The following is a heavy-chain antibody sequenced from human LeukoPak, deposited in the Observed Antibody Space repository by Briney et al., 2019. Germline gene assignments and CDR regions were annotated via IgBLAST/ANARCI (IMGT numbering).Heavy chain of an antibody. D-gene: IGHD4-23*01. CDR3: ARERTPPDYYYYLDV. CDR1: GGSISSYY. CDR2: IYTSGST. V-gene: IGHV4-4*07. Sequence: SETLSLTCTVSGGSISSYYWSWIRQPAGKGLEWIGRIYTSGSTNYNPSLKSRVTMSVDTSKNQFSLKLSSVTAADTAVYYCARERTPPDYYYYLDVWGKGTTVTVSS. J-gene: IGHJ6*03.